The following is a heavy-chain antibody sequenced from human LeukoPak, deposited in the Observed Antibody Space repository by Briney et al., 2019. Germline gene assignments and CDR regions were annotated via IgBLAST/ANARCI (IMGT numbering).Heavy chain of an antibody. D-gene: IGHD3-22*01. CDR1: GFTFSSYG. CDR2: ISFDGSNK. CDR3: ANRYYESSPPFDY. J-gene: IGHJ4*02. V-gene: IGHV3-30*18. Sequence: GGSLRLSCAASGFTFSSYGMHWVRQAPGKGLEWVAVISFDGSNKHYADSVKGRFTISRDNSKNTLYLQMNSLRAEDTAVYYCANRYYESSPPFDYWGQGTVVTVSS.